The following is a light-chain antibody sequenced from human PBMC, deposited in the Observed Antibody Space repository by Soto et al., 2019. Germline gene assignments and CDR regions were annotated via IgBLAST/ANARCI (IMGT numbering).Light chain of an antibody. J-gene: IGLJ3*02. CDR1: LSGVDTYSF. CDR3: CLYARGGVV. CDR2: EGN. Sequence: HSVLTQPASVSGSPGQSIGISCTGTLSGVDTYSFVSWYQHHPGAAPQLIIFEGNKRPSGVSDRFSGSRSGETASLTISGLQAEDEADYYCCLYARGGVVFGGGTKLTVL. V-gene: IGLV2-23*01.